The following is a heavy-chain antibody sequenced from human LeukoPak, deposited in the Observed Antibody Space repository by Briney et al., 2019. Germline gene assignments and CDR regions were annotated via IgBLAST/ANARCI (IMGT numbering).Heavy chain of an antibody. J-gene: IGHJ4*02. V-gene: IGHV3-23*01. CDR2: ISGSGAST. D-gene: IGHD3-16*02. CDR1: GFTFSSYA. CDR3: AKEMAGYTNPYYFDY. Sequence: GGSLRLSCAASGFTFSSYAMRWVRQAPGKGLEWVSTISGSGASTYYADSVRGRFTISRDNSKNTLCLHMNSLRAEDTAVYYCAKEMAGYTNPYYFDYWGQGTLVTVSS.